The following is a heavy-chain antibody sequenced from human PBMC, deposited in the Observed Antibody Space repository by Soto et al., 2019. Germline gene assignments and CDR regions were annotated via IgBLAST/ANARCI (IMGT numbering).Heavy chain of an antibody. CDR3: AGLSIAAAGLYY. CDR2: IKQDGSEK. D-gene: IGHD6-13*01. Sequence: HHGRSLRLSCASSGFTFSSYWMSWVRQAPGKGLEWVANIKQDGSEKYYVDSVKGRFTISRDNAKNSLYLQMNSLRAEDTAVYYCAGLSIAAAGLYYWGQGTLVTVSS. V-gene: IGHV3-7*03. CDR1: GFTFSSYW. J-gene: IGHJ4*02.